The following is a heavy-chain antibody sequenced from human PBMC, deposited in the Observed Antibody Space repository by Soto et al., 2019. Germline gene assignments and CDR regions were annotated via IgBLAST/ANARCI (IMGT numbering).Heavy chain of an antibody. V-gene: IGHV4-39*07. J-gene: IGHJ4*02. CDR1: GGNIIGSGWC. D-gene: IGHD3-9*01. Sequence: SETLSVTYTVAGGNIIGSGWCCGWNSKPPGKGLEWIGYIYYSGTAYYNPSLKSRVTISIDPSKNQFSLTLNSVTAADTAVYYCARTPFSYFGLGTHLYFFDFWDQGALVTVSS. CDR2: IYYSGTA. CDR3: ARTPFSYFGLGTHLYFFDF.